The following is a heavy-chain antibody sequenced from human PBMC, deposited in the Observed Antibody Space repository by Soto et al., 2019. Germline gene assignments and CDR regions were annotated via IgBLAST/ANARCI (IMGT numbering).Heavy chain of an antibody. CDR3: ASHAPLMDWSPPRDMFDP. CDR2: IDASDSHT. J-gene: IGHJ5*01. CDR1: GYRFTNYW. D-gene: IGHD1-1*01. Sequence: GESLKISCKGSGYRFTNYWISWVRQMPGKGLEWMGRIDASDSHTNYSPSFQGHVTISADKSISTAYLQWSGLQASDTAIYYCASHAPLMDWSPPRDMFDPWGQGTLVTVSS. V-gene: IGHV5-10-1*01.